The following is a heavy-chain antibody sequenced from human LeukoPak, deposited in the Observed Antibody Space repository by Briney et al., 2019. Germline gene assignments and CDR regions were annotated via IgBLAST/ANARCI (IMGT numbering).Heavy chain of an antibody. Sequence: GGSLRLSCAASGLTVSSNHMSWVRQAPGKGLEWVSVIYSGGSANYADPVKARFIISRDNSKNTLYLQMNSLRAEDTAVYYCASRVVIKDYWGQGTLVTVSS. CDR1: GLTVSSNH. CDR3: ASRVVIKDY. V-gene: IGHV3-66*01. CDR2: IYSGGSA. J-gene: IGHJ4*02. D-gene: IGHD3-10*01.